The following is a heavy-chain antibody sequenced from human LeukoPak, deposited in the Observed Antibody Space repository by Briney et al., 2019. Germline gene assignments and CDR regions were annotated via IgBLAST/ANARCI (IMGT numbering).Heavy chain of an antibody. V-gene: IGHV3-74*01. Sequence: GGSLRLSCAASGFTLTSYWMYWVRQAPGKGLVWVSYINIDGSSTNYADSVKGRFTISIDNAKNTLYLQMDSLRAEDTTVYYCARDRTLDYWGQGTLVTVS. J-gene: IGHJ4*02. CDR3: ARDRTLDY. CDR1: GFTLTSYW. CDR2: INIDGSST.